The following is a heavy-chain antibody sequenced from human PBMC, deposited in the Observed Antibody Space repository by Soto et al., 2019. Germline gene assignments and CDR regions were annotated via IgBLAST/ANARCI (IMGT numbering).Heavy chain of an antibody. J-gene: IGHJ4*02. Sequence: QVQLVESGGGVVRPGRSLRLTCAASGFTFRNYGMHWVRQAPGKGLEWVAVISHDGSDKYYADSMKGRFIISRDNSENTLFLNMNSLKPEDTAVYYCARDVVARGWYSGIGQWGQGTLVTVSS. CDR1: GFTFRNYG. CDR2: ISHDGSDK. D-gene: IGHD6-19*01. V-gene: IGHV3-30*03. CDR3: ARDVVARGWYSGIGQ.